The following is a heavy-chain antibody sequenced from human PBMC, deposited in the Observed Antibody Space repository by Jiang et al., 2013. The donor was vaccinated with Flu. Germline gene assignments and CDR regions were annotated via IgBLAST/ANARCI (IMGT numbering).Heavy chain of an antibody. Sequence: EVKKPGASVKVSCKASGYTFTNSYLHWVRQAPGQGLEWMGGIMPXFGTSKYSQKFQGRVTITADESASTVYMELSSLTSDDTAVYYCARDHTGYGSSWYDYWGQGTLVTVSS. J-gene: IGHJ5*01. CDR3: ARDHTGYGSSWYDY. D-gene: IGHD6-13*01. V-gene: IGHV1-69*13. CDR1: GYTFTNSY. CDR2: IMPXFGTS.